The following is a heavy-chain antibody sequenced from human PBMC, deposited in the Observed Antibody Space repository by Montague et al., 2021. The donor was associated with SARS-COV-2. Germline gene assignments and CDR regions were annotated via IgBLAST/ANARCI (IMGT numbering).Heavy chain of an antibody. D-gene: IGHD6-19*01. CDR3: ARGSGWMGNAFDI. CDR2: IYYSGST. V-gene: IGHV4-59*01. Sequence: SETLSLTCTVSGGSISSYYWSWIRQPPGKGLEWIGYIYYSGSTNHNPSLKSRVTISVDTSKNQFSLKLSSVAAADTAVYYCARGSGWMGNAFDIWGQGTMVTASS. CDR1: GGSISSYY. J-gene: IGHJ3*02.